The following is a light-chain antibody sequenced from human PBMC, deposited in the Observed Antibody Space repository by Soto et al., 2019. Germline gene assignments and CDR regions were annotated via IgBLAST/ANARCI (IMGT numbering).Light chain of an antibody. J-gene: IGKJ1*01. CDR2: DAS. CDR3: QQYNSYPWT. Sequence: DIQMTQYTSSLSASVEDRVTITCRASQSISSRLAWYQQKPGKAPKLLIYDASSLESGVPSRFSGSGSGTEFTLTISSLQPDDLATYYCQQYNSYPWTFGQGTNVDIK. V-gene: IGKV1-5*01. CDR1: QSISSR.